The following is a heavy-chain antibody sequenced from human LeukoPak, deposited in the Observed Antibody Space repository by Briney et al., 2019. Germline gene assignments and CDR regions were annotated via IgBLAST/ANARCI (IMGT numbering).Heavy chain of an antibody. CDR3: AGDDGGDFNDAFDI. CDR2: IYSGGST. D-gene: IGHD2-21*02. Sequence: GGSLRLSCAASEFSVGSNYMTWVRQAPGKGLEWVSLIYSGGSTYYADSVKGRFTISRDNSKSSLYLQMNSLRAEDTAVYYRAGDDGGDFNDAFDIWGQGTMVTVSS. V-gene: IGHV3-66*01. J-gene: IGHJ3*02. CDR1: EFSVGSNY.